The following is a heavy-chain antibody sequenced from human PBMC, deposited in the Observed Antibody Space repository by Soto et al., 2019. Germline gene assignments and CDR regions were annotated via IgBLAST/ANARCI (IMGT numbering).Heavy chain of an antibody. J-gene: IGHJ5*02. V-gene: IGHV1-69*13. Sequence: SVKVSCKASGCTFSSYAISCVRQAPGQGLEWMGGIIPIFGTANYAQKFQGRVTITADESTSTAYMELSSLRSEDTAVYYCAAIAARPGWFDPWGQGTLVTVSS. CDR3: AAIAARPGWFDP. CDR2: IIPIFGTA. D-gene: IGHD6-6*01. CDR1: GCTFSSYA.